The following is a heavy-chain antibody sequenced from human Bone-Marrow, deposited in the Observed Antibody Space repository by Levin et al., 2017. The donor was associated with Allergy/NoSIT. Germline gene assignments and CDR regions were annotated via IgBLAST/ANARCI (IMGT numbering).Heavy chain of an antibody. D-gene: IGHD5-18*01. CDR3: ARGPAGIQLWLSDYYYYMDV. V-gene: IGHV4-61*01. CDR1: GGSVSSGSYY. Sequence: SETLSLTCTVSGGSVSSGSYYWSWIRQPPGKGLEWIGYIYYSGSTNYNPSLKSRVTISVDTSKNQFSLKLSSVTAADTAVYYCARGPAGIQLWLSDYYYYMDVWGKGTTVTVSS. J-gene: IGHJ6*03. CDR2: IYYSGST.